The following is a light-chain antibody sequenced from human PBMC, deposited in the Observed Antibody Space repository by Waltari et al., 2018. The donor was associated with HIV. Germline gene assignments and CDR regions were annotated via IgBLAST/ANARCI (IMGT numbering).Light chain of an antibody. V-gene: IGKV4-1*01. CDR2: WAS. Sequence: DIVMTQSPESLAVSLGERATINCKSSQTIFYKSNNKNYLAWYQQKPGQSPKLLISWASNREFGVPDRFSGSGSGTDLTLTISSLQAEDVAVYYCQQFYRTPYTFGQGTRLEFK. J-gene: IGKJ2*01. CDR1: QTIFYKSNNKNY. CDR3: QQFYRTPYT.